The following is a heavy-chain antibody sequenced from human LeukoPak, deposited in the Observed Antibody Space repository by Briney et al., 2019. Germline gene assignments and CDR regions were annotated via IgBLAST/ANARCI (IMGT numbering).Heavy chain of an antibody. CDR2: IRYDESNK. J-gene: IGHJ6*03. CDR1: GFIFSNYG. Sequence: PGGSLRLSCAASGFIFSNYGMHWVRQAPGKGLEWVAFIRYDESNKYYADSVQGRFTISRDNSKSTLYLQMNNLRAEDTALYYWAKSWSYYYMDVWGKGTTVTISS. V-gene: IGHV3-30*02. D-gene: IGHD3-3*01. CDR3: AKSWSYYYMDV.